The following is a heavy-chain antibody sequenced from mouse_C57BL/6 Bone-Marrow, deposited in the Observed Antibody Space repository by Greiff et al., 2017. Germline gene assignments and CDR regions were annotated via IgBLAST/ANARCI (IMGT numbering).Heavy chain of an antibody. CDR3: ERGVTTVDYFDY. CDR2: ISDGGSYT. V-gene: IGHV5-4*03. CDR1: GFTFSSYA. Sequence: EVMLVESGGGLVKPGGSLKLSCAASGFTFSSYAMSWVRQTPEKRLEWVATISDGGSYTYYPDNVKGRFTISRDNAKNNLYLQMSHLKTEDTAMYYCERGVTTVDYFDYWGRGTTLTVSS. D-gene: IGHD1-1*01. J-gene: IGHJ2*01.